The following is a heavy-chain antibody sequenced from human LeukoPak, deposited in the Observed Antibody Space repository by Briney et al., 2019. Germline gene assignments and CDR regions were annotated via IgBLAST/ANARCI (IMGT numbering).Heavy chain of an antibody. CDR3: AKDLRYSSSWTLDY. Sequence: PGGSLRLSCAASGFTFSSYWMSWVRQAPGKGLEWVANIKQDGSEGYYVDSVKGRFTISRDNAKNSLYLQMNSLRAEDTAVYYCAKDLRYSSSWTLDYWGQGTLVTVSS. J-gene: IGHJ4*02. V-gene: IGHV3-7*01. CDR2: IKQDGSEG. CDR1: GFTFSSYW. D-gene: IGHD6-13*01.